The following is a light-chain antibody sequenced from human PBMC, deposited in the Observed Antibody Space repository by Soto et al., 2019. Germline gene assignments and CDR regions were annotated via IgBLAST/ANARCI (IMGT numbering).Light chain of an antibody. CDR2: RNN. Sequence: QAVVTQPPSASGTPGQRVTISCSGSSSNIGSNYVYWYQQLPGTAPKLLIYRNNQRPSGVPDRFSGSKSGTSASLAISGLRSEDEADYYCAAWDDSLSGLYVFGTGTQLTVL. CDR1: SSNIGSNY. CDR3: AAWDDSLSGLYV. V-gene: IGLV1-47*01. J-gene: IGLJ1*01.